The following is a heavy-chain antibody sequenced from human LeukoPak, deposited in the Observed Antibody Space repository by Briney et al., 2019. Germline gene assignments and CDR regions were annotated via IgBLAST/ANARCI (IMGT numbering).Heavy chain of an antibody. J-gene: IGHJ4*02. V-gene: IGHV3-11*04. CDR1: GYSISSGYY. Sequence: LSLTCTVSGYSISSGYYWGWIRQPPGKGLEWVSYISSNSRTIYYADSVKGRFTISRDNAKNSLYLQMNSLRAEDTAVYYCARGAGNSRPYWGQGTLVTVSS. CDR3: ARGAGNSRPY. D-gene: IGHD3-16*02. CDR2: ISSNSRTI.